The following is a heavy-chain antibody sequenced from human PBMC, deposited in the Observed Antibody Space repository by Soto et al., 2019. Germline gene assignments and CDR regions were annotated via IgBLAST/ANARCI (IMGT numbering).Heavy chain of an antibody. J-gene: IGHJ4*02. D-gene: IGHD3-16*02. V-gene: IGHV3-33*01. CDR1: GFTFSSYG. Sequence: GGSLRLSCAASGFTFSSYGMHWVRQAPGKGLEWVAVIWYDGSNKYYADSVKGRFTISRDNSKNTLYLQMNSLRAEDTAVYYCARDPLHLGELSGDYWGQGTLVTVSS. CDR3: ARDPLHLGELSGDY. CDR2: IWYDGSNK.